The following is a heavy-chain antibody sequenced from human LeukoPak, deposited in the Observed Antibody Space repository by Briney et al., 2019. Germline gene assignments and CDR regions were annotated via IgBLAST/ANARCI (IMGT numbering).Heavy chain of an antibody. V-gene: IGHV3-21*01. CDR2: ISSSGSYI. CDR3: GKVVCGDCQPTGYWVDP. Sequence: GGSLRLSCAASGFTFSSYSMNWVRQAPGKGLEWVSSISSSGSYIYYADSVKGRFTISRDNAKNSLYLQMNSLRAEDTAVYYCGKVVCGDCQPTGYWVDPWGQGTLVIVSS. CDR1: GFTFSSYS. D-gene: IGHD2-21*02. J-gene: IGHJ5*02.